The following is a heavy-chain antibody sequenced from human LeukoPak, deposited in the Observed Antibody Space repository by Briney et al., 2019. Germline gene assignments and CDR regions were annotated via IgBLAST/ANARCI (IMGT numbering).Heavy chain of an antibody. Sequence: GGSLGLSCAASGFTFSSYSMNWVRQAPGKGLEWVSSISSSSSYIYYADSVKGRFTISRDNAKNSLYLQMNSLRAEDTAVYYCAKEEWLLAVYFDYWGQGTLVTVSS. CDR2: ISSSSSYI. D-gene: IGHD3-3*01. CDR1: GFTFSSYS. CDR3: AKEEWLLAVYFDY. V-gene: IGHV3-21*01. J-gene: IGHJ4*02.